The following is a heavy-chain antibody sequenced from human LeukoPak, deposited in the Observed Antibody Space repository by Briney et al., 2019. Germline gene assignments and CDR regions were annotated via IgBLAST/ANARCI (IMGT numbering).Heavy chain of an antibody. CDR2: IYTSGST. CDR3: ARDGYYDSSGHLDY. D-gene: IGHD3-22*01. CDR1: GGSISSYY. V-gene: IGHV4-4*07. J-gene: IGHJ4*02. Sequence: SETLSLTCTVSGGSISSYYWSWIRQPAGKGLEWIGRIYTSGSTNYNPSLKSRVTMSVDTSKNQFSLKLSSVTAADTAVYYCARDGYYDSSGHLDYWGQGTLVTVSS.